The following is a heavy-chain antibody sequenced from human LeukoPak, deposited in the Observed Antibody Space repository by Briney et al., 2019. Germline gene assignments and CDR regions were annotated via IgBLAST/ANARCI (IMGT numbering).Heavy chain of an antibody. CDR3: ARVATRRRGTTFSPYNWFDP. CDR1: GGSISSGGYY. Sequence: SETLSLTCTVSGGSISSGGYYWSWIRQHPGKGLEWIGEINHSGSTNYNPSLKSRVTISVDTSKNQFSLKLSSVTAADTAVYYCARVATRRRGTTFSPYNWFDPWGQGTLVTVSS. CDR2: INHSGST. V-gene: IGHV4-61*08. J-gene: IGHJ5*02. D-gene: IGHD1-1*01.